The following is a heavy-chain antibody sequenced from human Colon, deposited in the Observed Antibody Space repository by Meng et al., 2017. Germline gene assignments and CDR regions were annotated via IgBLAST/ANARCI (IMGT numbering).Heavy chain of an antibody. J-gene: IGHJ5*02. CDR3: ARAGGQYYYGSGSYYLNWFDP. CDR1: GYTFTSYG. Sequence: ASVKVSCKASGYTFTSYGISWVRQAPGQGLEWMGWISAYNGNTNYAQKLQGRVTMTTDTSTSTAYMELRSLRSDDTAVYYCARAGGQYYYGSGSYYLNWFDPWGHGTLVTVSS. V-gene: IGHV1-18*01. D-gene: IGHD3-10*01. CDR2: ISAYNGNT.